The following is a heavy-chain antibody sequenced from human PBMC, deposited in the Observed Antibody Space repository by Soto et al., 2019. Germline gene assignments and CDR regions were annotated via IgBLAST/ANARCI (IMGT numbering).Heavy chain of an antibody. CDR1: GGSISSSNW. V-gene: IGHV4-4*02. CDR2: IDHSGST. Sequence: QVQLQESGPGLVKPSGTLSLTCAVSGGSISSSNWWSWVREPPGKGLEWIGEIDHSGSTNYNPSLQCRVTKSVDTSKNQFAMKLRYVTAADPAVDYCARVILEWSFYYYGMDVWGQGTTVTVSS. D-gene: IGHD3-3*01. CDR3: ARVILEWSFYYYGMDV. J-gene: IGHJ6*02.